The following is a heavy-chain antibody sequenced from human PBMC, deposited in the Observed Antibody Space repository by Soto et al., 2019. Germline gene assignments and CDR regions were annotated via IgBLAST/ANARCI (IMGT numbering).Heavy chain of an antibody. CDR3: ARTCNREYYYDRSGYYGDRDADAFDI. CDR1: GFTFSSYS. Sequence: SGGSLRLSCAASGFTFSSYSLNWVRQAPGKGLEWVSSISSSSSYIYYADSVKGRFTISRDNAKNSLYLQMNSLRAEDTAVYYCARTCNREYYYDRSGYYGDRDADAFDIWGQGTMVTVSS. CDR2: ISSSSSYI. D-gene: IGHD3-22*01. J-gene: IGHJ3*02. V-gene: IGHV3-21*01.